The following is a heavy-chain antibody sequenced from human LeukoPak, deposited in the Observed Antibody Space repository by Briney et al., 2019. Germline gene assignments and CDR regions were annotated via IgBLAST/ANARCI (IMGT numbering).Heavy chain of an antibody. Sequence: GPVKVSCKASGYTFTSYYMHWVRQAPGQGLEWIGIINPSGGSTSYAQKFQGRVTMTRDMSTSTVYMELSSLRSQDTAVYYCARDLSIAAAGTAFDIWGQGTMVTVSS. CDR1: GYTFTSYY. CDR3: ARDLSIAAAGTAFDI. V-gene: IGHV1-46*01. J-gene: IGHJ3*02. CDR2: INPSGGST. D-gene: IGHD6-13*01.